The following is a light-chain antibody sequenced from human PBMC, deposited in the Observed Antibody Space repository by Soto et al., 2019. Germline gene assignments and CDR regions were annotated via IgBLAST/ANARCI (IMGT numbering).Light chain of an antibody. J-gene: IGLJ1*01. CDR1: SSDVGSYNL. V-gene: IGLV2-23*02. CDR2: EVS. Sequence: QSPLTQPASVSGSPGQSITISCTGTSSDVGSYNLVSWYQQHPGKAPKVMIYEVSKRPSGVPNRFSGSKSGNTASLTISGLQAEDEADYYCCSYAGSSTYVFGTGTKVTVL. CDR3: CSYAGSSTYV.